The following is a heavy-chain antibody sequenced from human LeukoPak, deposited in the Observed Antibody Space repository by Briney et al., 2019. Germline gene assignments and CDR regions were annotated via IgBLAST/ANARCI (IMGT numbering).Heavy chain of an antibody. J-gene: IGHJ6*03. CDR2: IIPIFGTA. V-gene: IGHV1-69*05. CDR1: GFTFTSYG. Sequence: SVKVSCKASGFTFTSYGFTWVRQAPGQGLEWMGGIIPIFGTANYAQKFQGRVTITTDESTGTAYMELSSLRAEDTAVYYCAKVVGYCSSTSCSYTKPPNYYYYYMDVWAKGTTVTVSS. D-gene: IGHD2-2*01. CDR3: AKVVGYCSSTSCSYTKPPNYYYYYMDV.